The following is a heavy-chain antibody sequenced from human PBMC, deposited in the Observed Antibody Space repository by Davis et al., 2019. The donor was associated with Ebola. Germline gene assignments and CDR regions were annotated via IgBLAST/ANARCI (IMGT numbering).Heavy chain of an antibody. V-gene: IGHV4-34*01. J-gene: IGHJ5*02. CDR3: AKWELLGWFDP. Sequence: GSLRLSCAVYGGSFSGYYWSWIRQPPGKGLEWIGEINHSGSTDYNPSLKSRVTISVDTSKNQFSLKLSSMTAADTAVYYCAKWELLGWFDPWGQGTLVTVSS. D-gene: IGHD1-26*01. CDR2: INHSGST. CDR1: GGSFSGYY.